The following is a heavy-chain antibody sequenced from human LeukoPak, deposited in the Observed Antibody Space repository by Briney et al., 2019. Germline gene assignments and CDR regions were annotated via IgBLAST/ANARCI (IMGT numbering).Heavy chain of an antibody. D-gene: IGHD2-15*01. CDR2: ISYDGSNK. CDR3: ARAEVCGSCYSVGWHYYGMDV. CDR1: GFTFSSYA. J-gene: IGHJ6*02. V-gene: IGHV3-30-3*01. Sequence: GGSLRLSCAAAGFTFSSYAMHWVRQPPGKGLEWVAVISYDGSNKYYADSVKGRFTICRDNSKNTLYLQMTSLRAEDTAVYYCARAEVCGSCYSVGWHYYGMDVWGQGTTVTVSS.